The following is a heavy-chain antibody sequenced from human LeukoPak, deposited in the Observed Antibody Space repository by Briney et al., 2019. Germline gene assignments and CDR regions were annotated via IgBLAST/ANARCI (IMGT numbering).Heavy chain of an antibody. D-gene: IGHD5-24*01. V-gene: IGHV3-21*01. Sequence: GGSLRLSCAASGFTFSSYSMNWIRQAPGKGLEWVSSISSSSSYIYYADSVKGRFTISRDNAKNSLYLQMNSLRAEDTAVYYCARDQGDGYQGDWGQGTLVTVSS. CDR3: ARDQGDGYQGD. CDR1: GFTFSSYS. J-gene: IGHJ4*02. CDR2: ISSSSSYI.